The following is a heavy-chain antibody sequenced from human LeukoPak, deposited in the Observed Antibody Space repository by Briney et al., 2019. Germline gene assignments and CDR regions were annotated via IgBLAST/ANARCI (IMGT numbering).Heavy chain of an antibody. V-gene: IGHV3-23*01. CDR2: ISGSGGST. J-gene: IGHJ4*02. CDR3: AKDPRKSLHIVVVPAASDY. D-gene: IGHD2-2*01. Sequence: GGSLRLSCAASGFTFSSYAMSWVRQAPGKGLEWVSAISGSGGSTYYADSVKGRFTISRDNSKNTLYLQMNSLRAEDTAVYYCAKDPRKSLHIVVVPAASDYWGQGTLVTVST. CDR1: GFTFSSYA.